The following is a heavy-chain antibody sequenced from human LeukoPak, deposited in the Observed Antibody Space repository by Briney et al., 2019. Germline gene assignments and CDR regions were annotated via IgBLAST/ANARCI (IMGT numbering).Heavy chain of an antibody. CDR2: IYHSGST. J-gene: IGHJ4*02. Sequence: PSETLSLTCTVSGGSISNYWWSWIRQPPGKGLEWIGEIYHSGSTNYNPSLKSRVTISIDKSKNQFSLKLSSVTAADTAFYYCARSIVGTRAIDYWGQGTLVTVSS. V-gene: IGHV4-59*12. CDR1: GGSISNYW. CDR3: ARSIVGTRAIDY. D-gene: IGHD1-26*01.